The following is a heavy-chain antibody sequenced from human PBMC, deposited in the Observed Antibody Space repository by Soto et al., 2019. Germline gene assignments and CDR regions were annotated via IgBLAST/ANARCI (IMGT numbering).Heavy chain of an antibody. CDR1: GGSISSSSYY. Sequence: SETLSLTCTVSGGSISSSSYYWGWIRQPPGKGLEWIGSIYYSGSTYYNPSLKSRVTISVATSKNQFSLKLSSVTAADTAVYYCARRSRVGSLFNVARGANWFDPWGQGTLVTVSS. V-gene: IGHV4-39*01. J-gene: IGHJ5*02. D-gene: IGHD2-21*01. CDR3: ARRSRVGSLFNVARGANWFDP. CDR2: IYYSGST.